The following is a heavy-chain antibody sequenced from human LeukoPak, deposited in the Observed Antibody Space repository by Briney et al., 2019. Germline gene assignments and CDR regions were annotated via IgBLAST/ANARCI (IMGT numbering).Heavy chain of an antibody. D-gene: IGHD6-13*01. CDR1: GFTFSSYA. V-gene: IGHV3-23*01. CDR2: ISNSGSNT. J-gene: IGHJ4*02. Sequence: GGSLRRSCAASGFTFSSYAMSWVRQAPGKGLEWVSGISNSGSNTYYADSVKGRFTISRDNSKNTPYLQMNSLRADDTAVYYCGKAAFVYSTSGYYFDYWGQGTLVTVSS. CDR3: GKAAFVYSTSGYYFDY.